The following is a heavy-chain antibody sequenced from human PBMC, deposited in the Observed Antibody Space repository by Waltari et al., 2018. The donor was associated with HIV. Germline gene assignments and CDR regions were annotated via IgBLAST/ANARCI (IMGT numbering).Heavy chain of an antibody. V-gene: IGHV1-69*13. Sequence: QVQLVQSGAEVKKPGSSVKVSCKASGGTFSSYAISWVRQAPGQGLAWMGGIIPIFGTANYAQKFQGRVTITADESTSTAYMELSSLRSEDTAVYYCAREVGEDDSSGYYYNDAFDIWGQGTMVTVSS. J-gene: IGHJ3*02. CDR3: AREVGEDDSSGYYYNDAFDI. CDR2: IIPIFGTA. D-gene: IGHD3-22*01. CDR1: GGTFSSYA.